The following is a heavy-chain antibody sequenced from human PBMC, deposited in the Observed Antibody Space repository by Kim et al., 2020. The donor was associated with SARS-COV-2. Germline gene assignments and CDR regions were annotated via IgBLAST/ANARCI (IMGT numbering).Heavy chain of an antibody. D-gene: IGHD4-17*01. CDR1: GFTFSSYE. V-gene: IGHV3-48*03. CDR3: SRELFLPYGDYRNNWFDT. CDR2: ISSSGSTI. J-gene: IGHJ5*02. Sequence: GGSLRLTCAASGFTFSSYEMNWVRQAPGKGLEWVSYISSSGSTIYYYDSVMGRFTTSSDNAKNSLYLQMNSLRAEDKAVDYCSRELFLPYGDYRNNWFDTWGQGTLVTVSS.